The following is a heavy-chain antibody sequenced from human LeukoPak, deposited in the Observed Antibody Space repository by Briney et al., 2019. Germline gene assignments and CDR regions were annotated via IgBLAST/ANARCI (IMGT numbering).Heavy chain of an antibody. Sequence: PSETLSLTCTVSGGSISSYYWSWIRQPPGKGLEWIGYIYYSGSTNYNPSLKSRVTISVDTSKNQFSLKLSSVTAADTAVYYCARRRAAGGYFDWSYFDYWGQGTLVTVPS. CDR3: ARRRAAGGYFDWSYFDY. D-gene: IGHD3-9*01. CDR2: IYYSGST. CDR1: GGSISSYY. J-gene: IGHJ4*02. V-gene: IGHV4-59*08.